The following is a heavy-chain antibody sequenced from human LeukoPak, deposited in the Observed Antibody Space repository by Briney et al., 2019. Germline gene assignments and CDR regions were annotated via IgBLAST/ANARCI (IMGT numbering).Heavy chain of an antibody. Sequence: SETLSLTCTVSGGSISSSSYYWGWIRQPPGKGLEWIGSIYHSGSTNYNPSLKTRVTISVDKSKNQFSLRLSSVTAADTAVYYCARGRDGYNFDYWGQGTLVTVSS. CDR3: ARGRDGYNFDY. V-gene: IGHV4-39*07. J-gene: IGHJ4*02. CDR2: IYHSGST. CDR1: GGSISSSSYY. D-gene: IGHD5-24*01.